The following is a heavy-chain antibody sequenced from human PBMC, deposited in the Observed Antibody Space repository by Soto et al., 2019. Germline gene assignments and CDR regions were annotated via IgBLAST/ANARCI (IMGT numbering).Heavy chain of an antibody. CDR2: ISASGGAT. CDR3: ARGGDYFDY. CDR1: GFTFSSYA. V-gene: IGHV3-23*01. J-gene: IGHJ4*02. Sequence: GSLRLSCAASGFTFSSYAMTWVRQVPGKGLEWVSAISASGGATYFAASVRGRFTISRDNSENSLYLQMNSLRAEDTAVYYCARGGDYFDYWGQGTLVTVSS.